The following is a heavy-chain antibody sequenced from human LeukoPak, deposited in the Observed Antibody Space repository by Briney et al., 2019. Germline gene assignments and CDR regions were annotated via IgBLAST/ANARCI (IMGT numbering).Heavy chain of an antibody. D-gene: IGHD4-11*01. CDR2: IYYSGST. CDR1: GGSISSYY. V-gene: IGHV4-59*01. Sequence: SETLSLTCTVSGGSISSYYWSWIRQPPGKGLEWIGYIYYSGSTNYNPSLKSRVTISVDTSKNQFSLKLSSVTAADTAVYYCARRAHDYSNYGSFDYWGQGTLVTVSS. CDR3: ARRAHDYSNYGSFDY. J-gene: IGHJ4*02.